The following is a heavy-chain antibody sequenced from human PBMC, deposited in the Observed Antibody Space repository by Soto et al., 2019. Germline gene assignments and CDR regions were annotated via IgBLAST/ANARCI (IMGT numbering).Heavy chain of an antibody. J-gene: IGHJ6*02. CDR1: GFTFSSYE. CDR3: ARWPHYYYYYGMDV. V-gene: IGHV3-48*03. CDR2: ISSSGSTI. Sequence: PGGSLRLSCAASGFTFSSYEMNWVRQAPGKGLEWVSYISSSGSTIYYADSVKGRFTISRDNAKNSLYLQMNSLRAEDTAVYYCARWPHYYYYYGMDVWGQGTTVTVSS.